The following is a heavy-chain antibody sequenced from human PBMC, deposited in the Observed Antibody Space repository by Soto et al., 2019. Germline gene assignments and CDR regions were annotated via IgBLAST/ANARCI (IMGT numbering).Heavy chain of an antibody. D-gene: IGHD3-22*01. V-gene: IGHV3-21*01. CDR2: ISSSSSYI. Sequence: GGSLRLSCAASGFTFSSYSMNWVRQAPGKGLEWVSSISSSSSYIYYADSVKGRFTISRDNAKNSLYLQMNSLRAEDTAVYYCAGDLYDSSGYYWSFDYWGQGTLVTVSS. J-gene: IGHJ4*02. CDR1: GFTFSSYS. CDR3: AGDLYDSSGYYWSFDY.